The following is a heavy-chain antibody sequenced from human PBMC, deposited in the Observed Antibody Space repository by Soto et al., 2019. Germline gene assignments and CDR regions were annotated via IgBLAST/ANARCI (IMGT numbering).Heavy chain of an antibody. Sequence: QVQLVESGGGVVQPGRSLRLSCAASGFTFSSYGMHWVRQAPGKGLEWVAVISYDGSNKYYADSVKGRFTISRDNSKNTLYLQMNSLRAADTAVYYCAKGRGITSDYGLRYYYYYMDVWGKGTTVTVSS. CDR1: GFTFSSYG. J-gene: IGHJ6*03. V-gene: IGHV3-30*18. D-gene: IGHD4-17*01. CDR3: AKGRGITSDYGLRYYYYYMDV. CDR2: ISYDGSNK.